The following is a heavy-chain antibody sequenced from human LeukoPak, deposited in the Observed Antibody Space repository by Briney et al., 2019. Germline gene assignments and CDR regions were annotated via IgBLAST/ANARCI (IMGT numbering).Heavy chain of an antibody. D-gene: IGHD1-26*01. CDR1: GFTVSINY. J-gene: IGHJ3*02. CDR3: ARARIVGATRAFDI. V-gene: IGHV3-53*01. Sequence: GGSLRLSCAASGFTVSINYMSWVRQAPGKGLEWVSVIYNGGSTYYADSVKGRFTISRDNSKNTLYLQMNSLRAEDTAVYYCARARIVGATRAFDIWGQGTMVTVSS. CDR2: IYNGGST.